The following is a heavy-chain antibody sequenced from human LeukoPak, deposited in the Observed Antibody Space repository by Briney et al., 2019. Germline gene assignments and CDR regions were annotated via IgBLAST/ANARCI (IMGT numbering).Heavy chain of an antibody. V-gene: IGHV4-59*12. CDR3: ARESMKGVAGTHLLFDY. CDR2: IYYTGTT. J-gene: IGHJ4*02. CDR1: GGSISTYY. Sequence: SETLSLTCTVSGGSISTYYWSWIRQPPGKGLEWIGYIYYTGTTNYNPYLKSRVTISVDTSRNQFSLKLSSVTAADTAVYYCARESMKGVAGTHLLFDYWGQGTLVTVSS. D-gene: IGHD6-19*01.